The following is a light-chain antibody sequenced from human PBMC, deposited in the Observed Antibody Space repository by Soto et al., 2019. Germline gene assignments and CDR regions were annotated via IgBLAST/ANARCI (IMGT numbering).Light chain of an antibody. J-gene: IGKJ5*01. CDR2: KAS. CDR3: QQYDTYPIT. V-gene: IGKV1-5*03. Sequence: DIQMTQSPCTLSASVGDRVTITCRASQSIGNWLAWYQQKPGKAPKFLLYKASRLQSGVPSRFSGSGSGTEFTLTISSLQPDDFATYYCQQYDTYPITLGQGTRLEI. CDR1: QSIGNW.